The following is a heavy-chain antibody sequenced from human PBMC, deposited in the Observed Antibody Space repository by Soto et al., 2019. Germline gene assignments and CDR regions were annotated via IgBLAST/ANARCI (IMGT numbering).Heavy chain of an antibody. CDR3: VRVGRVGGY. CDR2: IKEDGSEK. CDR1: GFTFSNYW. V-gene: IGHV3-7*03. J-gene: IGHJ4*02. Sequence: EVQLVESGGGLVQPGGSLRLSCAASGFTFSNYWMSWVRQAPGKGLEWVANIKEDGSEKYYVDSVKGRFTTSRDNAKNSLYLQMNSLRAEDTAVYYCVRVGRVGGYWGQGTLVTVSS. D-gene: IGHD3-16*01.